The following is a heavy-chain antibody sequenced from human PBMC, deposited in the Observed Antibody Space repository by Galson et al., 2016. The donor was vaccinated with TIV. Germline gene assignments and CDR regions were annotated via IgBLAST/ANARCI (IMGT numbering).Heavy chain of an antibody. J-gene: IGHJ5*02. CDR3: ARATNYYDNWFDP. V-gene: IGHV1-69*15. CDR1: GGKFSSYV. Sequence: MASGGKFSSYVISWVRQAPGQGLEWMGRIIPIFGTTKYAQKFQGRVTITADESTDTAYVGLNSLTSEDTAVYYCARATNYYDNWFDPWGQGTLVTVSS. CDR2: IIPIFGTT. D-gene: IGHD3-10*01.